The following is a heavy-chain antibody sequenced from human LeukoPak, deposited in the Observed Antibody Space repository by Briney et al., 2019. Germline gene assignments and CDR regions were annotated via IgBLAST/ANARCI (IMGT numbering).Heavy chain of an antibody. CDR1: GYTFTSIT. D-gene: IGHD3-3*01. CDR2: INTNTGNP. Sequence: GASVKVSCKASGYTFTSITMNWVRQAPGQGLEWMGWINTNTGNPTYGQDFTGRFVFSVDTSVSTAYLQISSLKAEDTAVYYCARRYYDFLSDLYGMDVWGQGTTVTVSS. CDR3: ARRYYDFLSDLYGMDV. V-gene: IGHV7-4-1*02. J-gene: IGHJ6*02.